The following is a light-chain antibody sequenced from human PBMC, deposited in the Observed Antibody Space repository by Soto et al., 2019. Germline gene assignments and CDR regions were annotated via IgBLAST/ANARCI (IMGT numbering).Light chain of an antibody. Sequence: EIVLTQSPATLSLSPGERATLSCRASQSVSSHLAWFQQKPGQAPRLLIYDASNRATGIPAKFSGSGSGTDFTLTISSLEPEDFAVYYCHYRNNWQDTFGQGTKLEIK. CDR2: DAS. V-gene: IGKV3-11*01. J-gene: IGKJ2*01. CDR1: QSVSSH. CDR3: HYRNNWQDT.